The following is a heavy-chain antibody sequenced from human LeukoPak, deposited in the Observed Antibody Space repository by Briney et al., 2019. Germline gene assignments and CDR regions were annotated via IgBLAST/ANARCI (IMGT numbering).Heavy chain of an antibody. CDR1: GFTFSSYA. D-gene: IGHD5-12*01. Sequence: GRSLRLSCAASGFTFSSYAMSWVRQAPGKGLEWVSAISGSGGSTYYADSVKGRFTISRDNSKNTLYLQMNSLRAEDTAVYYCAKDPNSGYDWGQYYFDYWGQGTLVTVSS. CDR3: AKDPNSGYDWGQYYFDY. CDR2: ISGSGGST. J-gene: IGHJ4*02. V-gene: IGHV3-23*01.